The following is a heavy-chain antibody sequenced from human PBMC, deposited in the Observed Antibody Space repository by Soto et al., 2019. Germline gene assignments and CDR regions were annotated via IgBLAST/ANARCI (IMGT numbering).Heavy chain of an antibody. J-gene: IGHJ3*02. CDR3: ARELAYCSGGNCYMEGAFDI. D-gene: IGHD2-15*01. V-gene: IGHV3-23*01. Sequence: GGSLRLSCAASGSTFSSYAMSWVRQAPGKGLEWVSVISGSGDSTYYAVSVKGRFTISRDNSKNTLYLQMSSLRAEDTAVYYCARELAYCSGGNCYMEGAFDIWGQGTMVTVS. CDR1: GSTFSSYA. CDR2: ISGSGDST.